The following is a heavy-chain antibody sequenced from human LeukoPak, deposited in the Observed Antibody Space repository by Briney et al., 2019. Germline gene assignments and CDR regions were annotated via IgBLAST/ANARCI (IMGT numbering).Heavy chain of an antibody. CDR2: ISSSDSTI. CDR1: GFTFSSYE. D-gene: IGHD3-22*01. V-gene: IGHV3-48*03. CDR3: AREIYYDSNFDY. J-gene: IGHJ4*02. Sequence: GGSLRFSCTASGFTFSSYEMNWVRQAPGKGLEWISYISSSDSTISYADSVKGRFTISRDNAKNSLYLQMNSLRAEDTAVYYCAREIYYDSNFDYWGQGILVTVSS.